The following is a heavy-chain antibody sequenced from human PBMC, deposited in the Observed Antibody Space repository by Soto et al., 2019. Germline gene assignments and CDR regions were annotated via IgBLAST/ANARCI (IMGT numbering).Heavy chain of an antibody. CDR3: ARGTDYADLGNAEYFHP. D-gene: IGHD4-17*01. CDR1: GFNFRTYG. V-gene: IGHV3-30*03. CDR2: ISKDGSHS. J-gene: IGHJ1*01. Sequence: QVQLVESGGGVVQPWRSLRLSCAASGFNFRTYGIHWVRQAPGKGLEWVALISKDGSHSYYAHSVKGRFTTSRDNSQNKAFLQVNSLRADDTAVYFCARGTDYADLGNAEYFHPWGQGTLVTVSS.